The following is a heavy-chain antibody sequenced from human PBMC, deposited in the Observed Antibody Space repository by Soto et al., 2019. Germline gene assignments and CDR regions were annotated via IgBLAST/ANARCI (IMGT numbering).Heavy chain of an antibody. CDR1: GGSFSGYY. V-gene: IGHV4-34*01. J-gene: IGHJ4*02. CDR2: INHSGST. Sequence: PSETLSLTCAVYGGSFSGYYWSWIRQPPGKGLEWIGEINHSGSTNYNPSLKSRVTISVDTSKNQFSLKLSSVTAADTAVYYRARGLVYRVDYWGQGTLVTVSS. CDR3: ARGLVYRVDY.